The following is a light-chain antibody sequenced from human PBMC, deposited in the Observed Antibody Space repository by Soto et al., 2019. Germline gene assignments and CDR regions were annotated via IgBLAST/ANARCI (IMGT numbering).Light chain of an antibody. Sequence: EIVMTQSPATLSVSPGERATLSCRVSQSVSSNLAWYQQKPGQAPRLLIYGASTKATGIPARFSGSGSGTEFTLAISSLQSEDIAVYYCQQYNNWRSTFGQGTKLEIK. CDR3: QQYNNWRST. J-gene: IGKJ2*01. CDR1: QSVSSN. V-gene: IGKV3-15*01. CDR2: GAS.